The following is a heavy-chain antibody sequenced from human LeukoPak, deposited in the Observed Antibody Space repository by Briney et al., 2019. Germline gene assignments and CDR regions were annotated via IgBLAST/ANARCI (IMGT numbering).Heavy chain of an antibody. CDR2: ISSSSSYI. CDR1: GFTFSSYS. D-gene: IGHD2-8*02. V-gene: IGHV3-21*01. J-gene: IGHJ5*02. Sequence: GGSLRLSCAASGFTFSSYSMNWVRQAPGKGLEWVSSISSSSSYIYYADSVKGRVTISRDNAKNSLYLQMNSLRDEDTAVYYCARESGVNGGGFDPWGQGTLVTVSS. CDR3: ARESGVNGGGFDP.